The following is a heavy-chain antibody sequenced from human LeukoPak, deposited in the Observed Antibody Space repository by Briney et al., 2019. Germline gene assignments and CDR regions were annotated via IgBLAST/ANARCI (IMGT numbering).Heavy chain of an antibody. V-gene: IGHV1-69*04. Sequence: PSVKVSCKAAGGTFTNYDISWVRQAPGHGLEWMGRSILLLGRANYAQQFQGRVTIPADKSTSTAYMELSSLRSEDTAVYYCARDLDGGQWLVPGSNWFDPWGQGTLVTVSS. CDR1: GGTFTNYD. CDR2: SILLLGRA. CDR3: ARDLDGGQWLVPGSNWFDP. J-gene: IGHJ5*02. D-gene: IGHD6-19*01.